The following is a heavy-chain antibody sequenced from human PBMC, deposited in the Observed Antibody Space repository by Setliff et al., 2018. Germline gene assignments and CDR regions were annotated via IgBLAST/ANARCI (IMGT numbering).Heavy chain of an antibody. CDR2: ISAYNGHT. J-gene: IGHJ4*02. CDR3: LRLVRYCSRTSCQRTSGDEV. V-gene: IGHV1-18*01. Sequence: GASVKVSCKASGYNFAESIVSWVRQAPGQGLEWMGWISAYNGHTYSAQKFQGRVTMTTDTSTNMAYLELRGLRSDDTAVYYCLRLVRYCSRTSCQRTSGDEVWGQGTLVTVSS. D-gene: IGHD2-8*01. CDR1: GYNFAESI.